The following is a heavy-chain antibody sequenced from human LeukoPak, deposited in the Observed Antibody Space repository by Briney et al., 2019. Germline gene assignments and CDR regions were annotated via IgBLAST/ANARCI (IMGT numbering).Heavy chain of an antibody. CDR2: IIPIFGIA. J-gene: IGHJ6*02. CDR1: GGTFSSYA. V-gene: IGHV1-69*04. D-gene: IGHD4-17*01. Sequence: SVKVSCKASGGTFSSYAISWVRQAPGQGLEWMGRIIPIFGIANYAQKFQGRVTITADKSTSTAYMELSSLRSEDTAVYYCVHHSYGDYPAQYYYGMDVWGQGTTVTVSS. CDR3: VHHSYGDYPAQYYYGMDV.